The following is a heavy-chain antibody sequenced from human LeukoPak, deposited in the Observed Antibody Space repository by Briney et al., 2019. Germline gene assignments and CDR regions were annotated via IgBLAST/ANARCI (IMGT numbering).Heavy chain of an antibody. CDR3: ARDSFSGIAAAGINY. CDR2: ISAYNGNT. CDR1: GYTFTSYG. V-gene: IGHV1-18*01. J-gene: IGHJ4*02. D-gene: IGHD6-13*01. Sequence: ASVKVSCKASGYTFTSYGISWVREAPGQGLEWMGWISAYNGNTNYAQKLQGRVTMTRDTSISTAYMELSRLRSDDTAVYYCARDSFSGIAAAGINYWGQGTLVTVSS.